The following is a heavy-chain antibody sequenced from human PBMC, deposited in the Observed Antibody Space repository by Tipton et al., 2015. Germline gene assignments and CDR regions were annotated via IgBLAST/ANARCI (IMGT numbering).Heavy chain of an antibody. Sequence: SLRLSCAASGFTFSTYSMNWVRQAPGKGLEWVSYISSSSNYIYYADSVKGRFTFSRDNAKNSLYLQMNSLRAEDTAVYYCARERFSGSYYDYWGQGTLVTVSS. CDR1: GFTFSTYS. D-gene: IGHD1-26*01. CDR3: ARERFSGSYYDY. J-gene: IGHJ4*02. V-gene: IGHV3-21*01. CDR2: ISSSSNYI.